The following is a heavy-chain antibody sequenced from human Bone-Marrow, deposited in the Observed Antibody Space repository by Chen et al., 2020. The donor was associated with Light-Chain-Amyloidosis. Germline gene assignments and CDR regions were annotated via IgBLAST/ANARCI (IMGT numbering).Heavy chain of an antibody. J-gene: IGHJ3*02. CDR2: ISWNSGSI. Sequence: LVESGGGLVQPGRSLRLSCAASGFPFDDYAMHWVRQAPGKGLEWVSGISWNSGSIGYADSVKGRFTISRDNAKNSLYLQMNSLRAEDTALYYCAKSSYSSSFFLDAFDIWGQGTMVTVSS. CDR1: GFPFDDYA. V-gene: IGHV3-9*01. D-gene: IGHD6-13*01. CDR3: AKSSYSSSFFLDAFDI.